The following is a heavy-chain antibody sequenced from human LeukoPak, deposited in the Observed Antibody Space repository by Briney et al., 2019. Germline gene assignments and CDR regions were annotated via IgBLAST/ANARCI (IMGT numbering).Heavy chain of an antibody. D-gene: IGHD3-16*01. J-gene: IGHJ4*02. CDR1: GFPYSLCW. Sequence: GGSLRLFCAVCGFPYSLCWLHWASQAPAKGLEEGSRINERATIISYADPVKGRFTISRENARNTLYLQMNSLTAEDTAVYYCVRDLILVWTPGDDFDHWGQGTLVTVSS. CDR2: INERATII. V-gene: IGHV3-74*01. CDR3: VRDLILVWTPGDDFDH.